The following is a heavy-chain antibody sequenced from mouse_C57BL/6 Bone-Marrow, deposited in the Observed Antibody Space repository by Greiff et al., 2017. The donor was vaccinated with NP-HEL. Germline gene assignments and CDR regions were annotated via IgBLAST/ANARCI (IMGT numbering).Heavy chain of an antibody. CDR2: IRNKANGYTT. CDR1: GFTFPDYY. V-gene: IGHV7-3*01. CDR3: ARYYYGSRGIWFAY. D-gene: IGHD1-1*01. Sequence: EVKLVESGGGLVQPGGSLSLSCAASGFTFPDYYMSWVRQPPGKALEWLGFIRNKANGYTTEYSASVKGRFTISRDNSQSILYLQMNALRAEDSATYYCARYYYGSRGIWFAYWGQGTLVTVSA. J-gene: IGHJ3*01.